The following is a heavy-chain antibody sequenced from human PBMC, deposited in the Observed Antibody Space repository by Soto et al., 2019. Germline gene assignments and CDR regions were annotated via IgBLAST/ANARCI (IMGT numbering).Heavy chain of an antibody. CDR1: GFTFSSYG. CDR3: AREGGDCSSTSCYPYGMDV. Sequence: PGGSLRLSCAASGFTFSSYGMHWVRQAPGKGLEWVAVIWYDGSNKYYADSVKGRFTISRDNSKNTLYLQMNSLRAEDTAVYYCAREGGDCSSTSCYPYGMDVWGQGTTATVSS. CDR2: IWYDGSNK. V-gene: IGHV3-33*01. J-gene: IGHJ6*02. D-gene: IGHD2-2*01.